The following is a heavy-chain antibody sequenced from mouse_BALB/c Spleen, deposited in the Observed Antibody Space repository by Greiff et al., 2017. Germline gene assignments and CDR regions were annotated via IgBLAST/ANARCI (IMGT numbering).Heavy chain of an antibody. CDR3: ARAYDGYFDY. Sequence: EVMLVESGGGLVQPGGSLKLSCAASGFTFSSYGMSWVRQTPDKRLELVATINSNGGSTYYPDSVKGRFTISRDNAKNTLYLQMSSLKSEDTAMYYCARAYDGYFDYWGQGTTLTVSS. CDR1: GFTFSSYG. D-gene: IGHD2-3*01. V-gene: IGHV5-6-3*01. CDR2: INSNGGST. J-gene: IGHJ2*01.